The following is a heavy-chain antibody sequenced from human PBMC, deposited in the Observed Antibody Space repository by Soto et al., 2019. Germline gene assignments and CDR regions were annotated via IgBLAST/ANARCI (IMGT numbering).Heavy chain of an antibody. D-gene: IGHD3-22*01. CDR1: GYTFTSYG. J-gene: IGHJ3*02. V-gene: IGHV1-18*01. Sequence: ASVKVSCKASGYTFTSYGISCVRQAPGQVREWMGWISAYNGNTNYAQKLQGRVTMTTDTSTSTAYMELRNLRSDDTAVYYCARAWYYYDSSGYPDAFDIWGQGTMVTVSS. CDR2: ISAYNGNT. CDR3: ARAWYYYDSSGYPDAFDI.